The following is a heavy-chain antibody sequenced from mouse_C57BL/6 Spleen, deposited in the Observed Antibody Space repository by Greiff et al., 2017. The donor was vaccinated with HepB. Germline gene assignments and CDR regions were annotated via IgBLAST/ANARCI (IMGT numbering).Heavy chain of an antibody. CDR2: IYPGDGDT. J-gene: IGHJ2*01. CDR1: GYAFSSSW. D-gene: IGHD3-2*02. Sequence: VKLQESGPELVKPGASVKISCKASGYAFSSSWMNWVKQRPGKGLEWIGRIYPGDGDTNYNGKFKGKATLTADKSSSTAYMQLSSLTSEDSAVYFCARVTAQATYYFDYWGQGTTLTVSS. V-gene: IGHV1-82*01. CDR3: ARVTAQATYYFDY.